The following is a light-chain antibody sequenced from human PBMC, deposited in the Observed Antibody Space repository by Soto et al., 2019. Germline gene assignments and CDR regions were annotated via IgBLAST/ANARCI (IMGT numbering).Light chain of an antibody. CDR2: DAS. Sequence: EIVMTQSPATLSVSPGERATLSCRASQSVSSNLAWYQQKPGQAPRLLIYDASTRDTGIPARFSGSGSGTEFTLTISSLQSEDYAVYYCQPYNDWPSWTFGQGTQGGYQ. CDR3: QPYNDWPSWT. J-gene: IGKJ1*01. CDR1: QSVSSN. V-gene: IGKV3D-15*01.